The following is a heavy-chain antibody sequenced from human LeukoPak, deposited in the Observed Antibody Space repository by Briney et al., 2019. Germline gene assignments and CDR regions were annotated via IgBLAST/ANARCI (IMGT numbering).Heavy chain of an antibody. Sequence: SETLSLTCSVSGGSITSNYWSWIRQPPGKGLEYIGYIYYSGSTNYNPSLKSRVTISVDTSRNQFSLRLSSVTAADTALYYCARHPAFADYQSHLTHFDYWGQGTLVTVSS. CDR2: IYYSGST. J-gene: IGHJ4*02. CDR1: GGSITSNY. D-gene: IGHD4/OR15-4a*01. CDR3: ARHPAFADYQSHLTHFDY. V-gene: IGHV4-59*08.